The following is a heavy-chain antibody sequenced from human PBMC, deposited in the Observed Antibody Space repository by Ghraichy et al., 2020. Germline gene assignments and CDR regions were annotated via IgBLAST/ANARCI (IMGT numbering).Heavy chain of an antibody. V-gene: IGHV4-59*01. D-gene: IGHD4-17*01. J-gene: IGHJ4*02. Sequence: SETLSLTCTVSGGSISSYYWSWIRQPPGKGLEWIGYIYYSGSTNYNPSLKSRVTISVDTSKNQFSLKLSSVTAADTAVYYCARARPNGDYAYYFDYWGQGTLVTVSS. CDR3: ARARPNGDYAYYFDY. CDR2: IYYSGST. CDR1: GGSISSYY.